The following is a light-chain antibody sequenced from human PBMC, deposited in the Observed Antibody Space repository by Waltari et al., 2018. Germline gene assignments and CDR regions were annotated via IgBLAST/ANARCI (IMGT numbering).Light chain of an antibody. Sequence: EIVMTQSPATLSVSPGERATLSCRASQSVSSNLAWYQQKPGQAPRLLIYGASTRATGIPARFSGSGSEKEFTLTISSLQSEDFAVYYCQQYNNWPPIFGGGTKVEIK. CDR1: QSVSSN. V-gene: IGKV3-15*01. CDR2: GAS. J-gene: IGKJ4*01. CDR3: QQYNNWPPI.